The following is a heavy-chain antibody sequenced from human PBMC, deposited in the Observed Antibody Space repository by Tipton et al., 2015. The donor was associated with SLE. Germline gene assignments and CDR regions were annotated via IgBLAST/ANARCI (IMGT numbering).Heavy chain of an antibody. CDR3: ATAMYGGYY. Sequence: SLRLSCAASGFTFSSYAMHWVGQAPGKGLEWVAVISYDGSNKYYADSVKGRFTISRDNSKNTLYLQMNSLRAEDTAVYYCATAMYGGYYWGQGILGTVSS. D-gene: IGHD5-12*01. CDR1: GFTFSSYA. CDR2: ISYDGSNK. J-gene: IGHJ4*02. V-gene: IGHV3-30-3*01.